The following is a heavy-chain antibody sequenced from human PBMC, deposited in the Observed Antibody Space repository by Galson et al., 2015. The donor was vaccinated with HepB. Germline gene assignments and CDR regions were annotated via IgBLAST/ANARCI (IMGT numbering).Heavy chain of an antibody. CDR1: GGSFSGYY. V-gene: IGHV4-34*01. CDR2: INHSGST. D-gene: IGHD2-21*02. J-gene: IGHJ3*02. Sequence: ETLSLTCAVYGGSFSGYYWSWIRQPPGKGLEWIGEINHSGSTNYNPSLKSRVTISVDTSKNQFSLKLSSVTAADTAVYYCASLPLAYCGGDCDWEDAFDIWGQGTMVTVSS. CDR3: ASLPLAYCGGDCDWEDAFDI.